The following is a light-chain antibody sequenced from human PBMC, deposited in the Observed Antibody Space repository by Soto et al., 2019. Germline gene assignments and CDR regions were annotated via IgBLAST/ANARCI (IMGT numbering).Light chain of an antibody. V-gene: IGLV2-14*01. Sequence: QSVLTQPASVSGSPGQSITISCTGTSSDVGGYNYVSWYQQHPGKAPKLMIYEVSNRPSGVSNRFSGSKSGNTASLTISGLQAEDEADYYCSSYTTNSTPLFGGGTKLTVL. J-gene: IGLJ2*01. CDR2: EVS. CDR1: SSDVGGYNY. CDR3: SSYTTNSTPL.